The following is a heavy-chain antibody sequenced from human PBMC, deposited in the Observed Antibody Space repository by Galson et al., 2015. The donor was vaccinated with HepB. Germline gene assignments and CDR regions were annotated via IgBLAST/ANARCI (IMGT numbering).Heavy chain of an antibody. CDR2: ISSYGGVT. CDR1: GFTFSTHT. Sequence: SLRLSCAASGFTFSTHTMHWVRQAPGRGLEYVSAISSYGGVTYYAESVKGRFTISRDNSKNTLYLQMSSLRAEDTGVYYCVKDKRGPYGDQSHDYWGQGTLVTVSS. J-gene: IGHJ4*02. D-gene: IGHD4-17*01. V-gene: IGHV3-64D*06. CDR3: VKDKRGPYGDQSHDY.